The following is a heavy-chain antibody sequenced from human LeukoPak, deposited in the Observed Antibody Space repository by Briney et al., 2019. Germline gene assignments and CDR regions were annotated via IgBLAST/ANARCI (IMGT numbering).Heavy chain of an antibody. CDR2: IDPHTGGT. CDR1: GYTFTDYA. CDR3: TRDRTITGPIGY. V-gene: IGHV1-2*06. D-gene: IGHD3-9*01. Sequence: ASVKVSCKTSGYTFTDYAIHWVRQAPGQGLEWVGRIDPHTGGTYSAQKFQGRVTLTRDASIDTAYMELSRLRSDDTAFYYCTRDRTITGPIGYWGQETLVTVSS. J-gene: IGHJ4*02.